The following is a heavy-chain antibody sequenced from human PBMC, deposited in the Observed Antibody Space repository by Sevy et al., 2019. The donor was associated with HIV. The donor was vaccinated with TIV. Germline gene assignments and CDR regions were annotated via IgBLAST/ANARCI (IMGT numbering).Heavy chain of an antibody. CDR2: IYWDDDH. D-gene: IGHD3-22*01. V-gene: IGHV2-5*02. CDR3: AHSTGTYYFDSSGSPKFDPSPFNI. Sequence: SGPTLVNPTQTLTLTCTFSGFSLKTSRVGVGWIRQPPGKALEWLAVIYWDDDHRYSPSLKSRLTISKDASKNQVVLTMTNXDPVDTATYYCAHSTGTYYFDSSGSPKFDPSPFNIWGQGTVVTVSS. CDR1: GFSLKTSRVG. J-gene: IGHJ3*02.